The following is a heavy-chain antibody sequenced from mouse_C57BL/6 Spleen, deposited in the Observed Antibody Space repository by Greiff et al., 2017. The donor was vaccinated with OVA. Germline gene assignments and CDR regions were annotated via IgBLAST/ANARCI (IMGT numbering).Heavy chain of an antibody. J-gene: IGHJ3*01. V-gene: IGHV5-17*01. CDR3: AVPYDYGQAWFAY. Sequence: EVQRVESGGDLVKPGGSLKLSCAASGFTFSDYGMHWVRQAPEKGLEWVAYISSGSSTIYYADTVKGRFTISRDNAKNTLFLQMTSLRSEDTAMYYCAVPYDYGQAWFAYWGQGTLVTVSA. D-gene: IGHD2-4*01. CDR1: GFTFSDYG. CDR2: ISSGSSTI.